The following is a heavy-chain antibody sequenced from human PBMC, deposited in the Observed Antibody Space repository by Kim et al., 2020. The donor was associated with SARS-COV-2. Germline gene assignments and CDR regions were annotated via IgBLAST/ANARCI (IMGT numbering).Heavy chain of an antibody. CDR3: ASGYYDILTGYYMNY. V-gene: IGHV4-59*13. CDR1: GGSISSYY. CDR2: IYYSGST. D-gene: IGHD3-9*01. Sequence: SETLSLSCTVSGGSISSYYWSWIRQPPGKGLEWIGYIYYSGSTNYNPSLKSRVTISVDTSKNQFSLKLSSVTAADTAVYYCASGYYDILTGYYMNYWGQGTLVTVSS. J-gene: IGHJ4*02.